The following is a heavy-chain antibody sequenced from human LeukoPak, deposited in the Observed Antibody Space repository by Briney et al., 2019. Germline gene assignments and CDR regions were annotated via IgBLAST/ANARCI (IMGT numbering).Heavy chain of an antibody. J-gene: IGHJ4*02. V-gene: IGHV4-39*07. CDR1: GFTFSSYA. D-gene: IGHD6-6*01. CDR3: ARDTGPIAARPWSLDY. Sequence: GSLRLSCAASGFTFSSYAMSWVRQAPGKGLEWIGSIYYSGSTYYNPSLKSRVTISVDTSKNQFSLKLSSVTAADTAVYYCARDTGPIAARPWSLDYWGQGTLVTVSS. CDR2: IYYSGST.